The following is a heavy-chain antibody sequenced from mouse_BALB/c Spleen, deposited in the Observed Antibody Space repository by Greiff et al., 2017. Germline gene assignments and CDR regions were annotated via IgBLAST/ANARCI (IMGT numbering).Heavy chain of an antibody. Sequence: EVQLQESGGGLVKPGGSLKLSCAASGFTFSDYYMYWVRQTPEKRLEWVATISDGGSYTYYPDSVKGRFTISRDNAKNNLYLQMSSLKSEDTAMYYCASDSSGYYAMDYWGQGTSVTVSS. CDR1: GFTFSDYY. D-gene: IGHD3-1*01. CDR3: ASDSSGYYAMDY. CDR2: ISDGGSYT. V-gene: IGHV5-4*02. J-gene: IGHJ4*01.